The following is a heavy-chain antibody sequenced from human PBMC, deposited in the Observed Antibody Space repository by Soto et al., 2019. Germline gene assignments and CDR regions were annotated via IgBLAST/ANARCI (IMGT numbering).Heavy chain of an antibody. V-gene: IGHV3-23*01. J-gene: IGHJ4*02. CDR3: AKGPIFGVENIYEY. Sequence: EVQLLESGGGLVQPGGSLRLSCAASGFTFSSYAMSWVRQAPGKGLEWVSGMSGSGGTAYYRDSGKGRFTISRDNSKQTLYLQMSSLRAEDTALYYCAKGPIFGVENIYEYWGQGTLVTVSS. D-gene: IGHD3-3*01. CDR1: GFTFSSYA. CDR2: MSGSGGTA.